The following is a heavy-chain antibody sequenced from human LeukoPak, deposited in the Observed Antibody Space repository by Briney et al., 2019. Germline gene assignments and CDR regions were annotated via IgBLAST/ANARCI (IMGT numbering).Heavy chain of an antibody. Sequence: GGSLRLSCAASGFTFSSYAMTWVRQAPGKGLEWVGRIKSKTDGGTIDYAAPVKGRFTISRDDSKTTLYLQMNSLKTEDTAVYYCTTAGKWFRWFDPWGQGTLVTVSS. CDR1: GFTFSSYA. V-gene: IGHV3-15*01. CDR3: TTAGKWFRWFDP. D-gene: IGHD3-22*01. J-gene: IGHJ5*02. CDR2: IKSKTDGGTI.